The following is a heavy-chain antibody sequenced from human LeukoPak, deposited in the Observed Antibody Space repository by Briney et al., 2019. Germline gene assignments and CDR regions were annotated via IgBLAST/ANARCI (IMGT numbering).Heavy chain of an antibody. V-gene: IGHV3-30-3*01. CDR3: ARAGDYGGAYFDY. D-gene: IGHD4-23*01. J-gene: IGHJ4*02. Sequence: GGSLRLSCAASGFTFSSYAMHWVRQAPGKGLEWVAVISHDGSNKYYADSVKGRFTISRDNSKNTLYLQMNSLRAEDTAVYYCARAGDYGGAYFDYWGQGTLVTVSS. CDR2: ISHDGSNK. CDR1: GFTFSSYA.